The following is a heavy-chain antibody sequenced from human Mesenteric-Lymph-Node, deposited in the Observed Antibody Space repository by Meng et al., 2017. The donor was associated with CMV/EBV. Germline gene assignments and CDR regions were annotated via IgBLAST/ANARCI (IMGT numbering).Heavy chain of an antibody. CDR3: ARSRSRGSYSAFDI. J-gene: IGHJ3*02. D-gene: IGHD1-26*01. Sequence: ASVKVSCKASGYTFTAYYIHWVRQAPGHGLEWMGWINPNSGGTNYAQKFQGRVTMTRDTSISTAYMELSRLRSDDTAVYYCARSRSRGSYSAFDIWGQGTMVTVSS. V-gene: IGHV1-2*02. CDR2: INPNSGGT. CDR1: GYTFTAYY.